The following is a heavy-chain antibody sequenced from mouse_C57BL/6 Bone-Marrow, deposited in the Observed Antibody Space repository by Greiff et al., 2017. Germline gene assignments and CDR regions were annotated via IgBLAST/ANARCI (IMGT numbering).Heavy chain of an antibody. J-gene: IGHJ2*01. V-gene: IGHV3-1*01. D-gene: IGHD3-2*02. Sequence: EVKVVESGPGMVKPSQSLSLTCTVTGYSITSGYDWHWIRHFPGNKLEWMGYIRYSGSTNYNPSFKSRISITHDTSKNHFFLKLNSVTTEDTATYYCAYSSGYPYYCDYWGQGTTLTVSS. CDR1: GYSITSGYD. CDR2: IRYSGST. CDR3: AYSSGYPYYCDY.